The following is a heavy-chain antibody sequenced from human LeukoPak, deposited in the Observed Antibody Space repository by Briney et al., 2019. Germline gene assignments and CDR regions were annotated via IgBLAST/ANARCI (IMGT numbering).Heavy chain of an antibody. V-gene: IGHV3-11*01. CDR3: ARDRCYPEAFDI. CDR2: ISSSGSTI. Sequence: GCLRLSSAASGFTSSDYYMSSIPEAPGKGLWWVSYISSSGSTIYYANSVKGRFTIYRDNAKISLYLQMISVGAEDAAVYYCARDRCYPEAFDIWGQGTMVTVSS. CDR1: GFTSSDYY. D-gene: IGHD4/OR15-4a*01. J-gene: IGHJ3*02.